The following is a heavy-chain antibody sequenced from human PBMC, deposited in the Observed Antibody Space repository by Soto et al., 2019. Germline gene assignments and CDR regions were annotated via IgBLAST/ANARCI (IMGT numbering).Heavy chain of an antibody. D-gene: IGHD3-22*01. CDR3: ARIPYDNSGTIFDY. CDR1: GITVSSYY. V-gene: IGHV3-53*01. CDR2: IYAGTIT. J-gene: IGHJ4*02. Sequence: PGGSLRLSCAVSGITVSSYYMSWVRQAAGKGLEWVSVIYAGTITYYADSVKGRFTIYRDNSKNTLNLEMNSLRVEDTAVYYCARIPYDNSGTIFDYWGQGT.